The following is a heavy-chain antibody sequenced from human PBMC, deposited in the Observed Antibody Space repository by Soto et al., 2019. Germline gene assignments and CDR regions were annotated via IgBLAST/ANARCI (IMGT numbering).Heavy chain of an antibody. CDR2: LNRDGYT. J-gene: IGHJ6*03. Sequence: EVQLVESGGGLVQPGGSLRLSCVASGFTVSSKYMSWVRQAPGEGLEWVSLLNRDGYTYYADSVKGRFTISRDDSKNTLNLQKNSLRAEDKAVYYWTREDVHLSGGSCYGGPMDLWGKGTTVTVSS. CDR3: TREDVHLSGGSCYGGPMDL. D-gene: IGHD2-15*01. CDR1: GFTVSSKY. V-gene: IGHV3-66*01.